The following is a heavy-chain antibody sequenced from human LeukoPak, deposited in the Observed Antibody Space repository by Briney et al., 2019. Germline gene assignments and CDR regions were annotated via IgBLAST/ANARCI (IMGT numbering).Heavy chain of an antibody. CDR1: GYTFTSYA. CDR2: INTNTGNP. D-gene: IGHD6-19*01. CDR3: ARFGLGKHIEVAGIPFDI. Sequence: ASVKVSCKASGYTFTSYAMNWVRQVPGQGLEWMGWINTNTGNPTYAQGFTGRFVFSLDTSVSTAYLQISSLKAEDTAVYYCARFGLGKHIEVAGIPFDIWGQGTMVTVSS. V-gene: IGHV7-4-1*02. J-gene: IGHJ3*02.